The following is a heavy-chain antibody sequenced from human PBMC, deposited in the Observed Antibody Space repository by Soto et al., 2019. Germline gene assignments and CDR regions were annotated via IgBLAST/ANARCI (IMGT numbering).Heavy chain of an antibody. CDR3: TRDTYGPYEH. Sequence: EVQLVESGGGTVQPGGSLRLSCAASGYTFSTYWMHWVRQAPGKGLVWVSRINPESTTINYADSVRGRFTISRDNAKNTLSLQMNSLGAEDTAVYYCTRDTYGPYEHWGQGTVVTVSP. CDR2: INPESTTI. J-gene: IGHJ1*01. CDR1: GYTFSTYW. D-gene: IGHD3-10*01. V-gene: IGHV3-74*01.